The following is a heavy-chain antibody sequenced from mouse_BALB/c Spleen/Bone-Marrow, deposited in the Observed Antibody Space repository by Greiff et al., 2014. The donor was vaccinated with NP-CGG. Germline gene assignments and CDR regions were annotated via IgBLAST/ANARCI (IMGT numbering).Heavy chain of an antibody. J-gene: IGHJ3*01. CDR2: INPSNGRT. CDR1: GYTFTSYW. V-gene: IGHV1S81*02. D-gene: IGHD1-2*01. CDR3: ARYATATYWFAY. Sequence: VQLQQSGAELVKPGASVKLSCKASGYTFTSYWMHWVKQRPGQGLEWIGEINPSNGRTNYNEKFKSKATLTVDKSSSTAYMQLSSLPSEDSAVYYGARYATATYWFAYWGQGTLVTVSA.